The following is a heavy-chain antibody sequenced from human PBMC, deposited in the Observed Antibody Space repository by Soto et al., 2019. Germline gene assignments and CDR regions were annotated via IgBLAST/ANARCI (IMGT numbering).Heavy chain of an antibody. V-gene: IGHV4-30-2*06. D-gene: IGHD3-22*01. CDR2: IYQSGST. CDR1: GGSISSGAYS. CDR3: ARDNLGCTDSDCYLSGWFDP. J-gene: IGHJ5*02. Sequence: QLQLRESGAGLVKPSETLSLTCTVSGGSISSGAYSWSWIRQSPGRGLEWLGFIYQSGSTYYSPSLGSRVTISIDKSKNQLSLSLRSVTAADTAVYFCARDNLGCTDSDCYLSGWFDPWGQGTLVTVSS.